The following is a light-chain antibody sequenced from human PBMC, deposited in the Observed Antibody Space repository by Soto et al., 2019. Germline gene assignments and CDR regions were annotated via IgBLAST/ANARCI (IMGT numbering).Light chain of an antibody. J-gene: IGKJ4*01. CDR3: QQYGGSPPT. Sequence: EIVMTQSPATLSVSPGGRATLSCRASQSISDTLAWYQQKPGQAPRLLIHGASTRATGFPARFSGSGSGTDFTLTISSLQSEDFAVYYCQQYGGSPPTFGGGTKVDIK. CDR2: GAS. CDR1: QSISDT. V-gene: IGKV3-15*01.